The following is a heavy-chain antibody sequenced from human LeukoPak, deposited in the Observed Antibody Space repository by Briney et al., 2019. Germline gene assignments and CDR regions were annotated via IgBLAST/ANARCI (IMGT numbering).Heavy chain of an antibody. V-gene: IGHV3-30*02. CDR2: LQYDGNTK. CDR3: ARAMVVRGVIMDV. Sequence: GGSLRLSCEASGFTFSSYDMHWVRQAPGKGLEWVAFLQYDGNTKYYAEPVRGRFTISKDNSKTTLYLQMNSLRPEDTAIYYCARAMVVRGVIMDVWGKGTTVTVS. J-gene: IGHJ6*03. D-gene: IGHD3-10*01. CDR1: GFTFSSYD.